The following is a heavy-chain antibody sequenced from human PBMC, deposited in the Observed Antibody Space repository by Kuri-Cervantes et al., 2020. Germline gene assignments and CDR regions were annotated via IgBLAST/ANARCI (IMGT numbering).Heavy chain of an antibody. CDR2: IGGSGDST. J-gene: IGHJ6*03. D-gene: IGHD6-13*01. CDR1: GLTFGSYA. V-gene: IGHV3-23*01. CDR3: AKDSGKLVHHYYYMDV. Sequence: GDSLKITCAASGLTFGSYAMSWVRQAPGTGLEWVSAIGGSGDSTYYADSVKARFTISRDNSKNTLYMQMNSRRAEDTAVYYCAKDSGKLVHHYYYMDVWGKMTTVTVSS.